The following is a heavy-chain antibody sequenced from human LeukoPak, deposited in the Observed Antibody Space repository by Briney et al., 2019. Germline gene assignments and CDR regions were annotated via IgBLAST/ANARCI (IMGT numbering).Heavy chain of an antibody. V-gene: IGHV4-39*01. CDR3: ARRGYSSPDY. Sequence: PSETLSLTCTVSGGSISSSNYYWGWIRQPPGKGLEWIGSTYFSGGTYYNPSLKSRVTISVDMSNNQFSLKLSSVTAADTAVYYCARRGYSSPDYWGQGTLVTVSS. CDR1: GGSISSSNYY. J-gene: IGHJ4*02. CDR2: TYFSGGT. D-gene: IGHD5-18*01.